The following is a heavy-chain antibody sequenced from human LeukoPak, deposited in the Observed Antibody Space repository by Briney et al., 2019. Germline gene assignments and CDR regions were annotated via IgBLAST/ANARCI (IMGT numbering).Heavy chain of an antibody. CDR3: ARHCSSGGSCNWFDP. J-gene: IGHJ5*02. V-gene: IGHV4-39*01. D-gene: IGHD6-19*01. CDR1: SGSISSSSYY. Sequence: SETLSLTCTVSSGSISSSSYYWGWIRQPPGKGLEWIGSIYYSGSTYYNPSLKSRVTISVDTSKNQFSLKLSSVTAADTAVYYCARHCSSGGSCNWFDPWGQGTLVTVSS. CDR2: IYYSGST.